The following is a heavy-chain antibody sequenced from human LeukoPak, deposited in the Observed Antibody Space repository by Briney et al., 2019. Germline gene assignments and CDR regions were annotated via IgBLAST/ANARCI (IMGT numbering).Heavy chain of an antibody. CDR2: INTSGGST. CDR1: GYTFTSYH. D-gene: IGHD6-13*01. J-gene: IGHJ4*02. Sequence: ASVKVSCKASGYTFTSYHMHWVRQGPGQGLEIMGIINTSGGSTTYAQKFQGRVTMTRDTSTSTVYMELSSLRSEDTAVYYCAKLAAAGTAHYYFDYWGQGTLVTVSS. CDR3: AKLAAAGTAHYYFDY. V-gene: IGHV1-46*01.